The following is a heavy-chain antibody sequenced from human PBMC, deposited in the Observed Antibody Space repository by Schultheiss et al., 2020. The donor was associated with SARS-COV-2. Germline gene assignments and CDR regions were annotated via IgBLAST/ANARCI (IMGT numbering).Heavy chain of an antibody. V-gene: IGHV3-53*01. J-gene: IGHJ4*02. CDR3: ARVQWLYYYFDY. CDR1: GFTVSSNY. D-gene: IGHD3-22*01. Sequence: GGSLRLSCAASGFTVSSNYMSWVRQAPGKGLEWVSVIYSGGSTYYADSVKGRFTISRDNSKNTLYLQMNSLRAEDTAVYYCARVQWLYYYFDYWGQGTLVTVSS. CDR2: IYSGGST.